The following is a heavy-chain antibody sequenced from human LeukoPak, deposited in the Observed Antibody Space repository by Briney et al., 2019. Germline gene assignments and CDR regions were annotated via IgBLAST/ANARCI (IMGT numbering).Heavy chain of an antibody. CDR2: ISYDGNNK. CDR1: GFTLSNYA. Sequence: QAGGSLRLSCAASGFTLSNYAMHWVRQAPGKGLEWVAVISYDGNNKYYADSVKGRFTISRDNSKNPLYLQMNSLRAEDTAVYYCARGSNSDYGMDVWGQGTTVTVSS. V-gene: IGHV3-30*04. CDR3: ARGSNSDYGMDV. D-gene: IGHD4-11*01. J-gene: IGHJ6*02.